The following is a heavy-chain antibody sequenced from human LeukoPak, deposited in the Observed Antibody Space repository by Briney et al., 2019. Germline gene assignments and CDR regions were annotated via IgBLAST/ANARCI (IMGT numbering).Heavy chain of an antibody. D-gene: IGHD3-3*02. CDR1: GYTFTSYG. CDR2: ISAYNGNT. J-gene: IGHJ4*02. CDR3: ARETNPIFGVVISRQHFDY. V-gene: IGHV1-18*01. Sequence: GASVKVSCKASGYTFTSYGISWVRQAPGRGLEWMGWISAYNGNTNYAQKLQGRVTMTTDTSTSTAYMELRSLRSDDTAVYYCARETNPIFGVVISRQHFDYWGQGTLVTVSS.